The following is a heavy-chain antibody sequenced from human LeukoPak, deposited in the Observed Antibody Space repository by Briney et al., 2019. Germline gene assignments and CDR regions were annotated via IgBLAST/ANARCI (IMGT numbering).Heavy chain of an antibody. CDR1: GGSISSSNW. Sequence: PSETLSLTCAVSGGSISSSNWWSWVRQPPGKGLEWIGEIYHSGSTNYNPSLKSRVTISVDKSKNQFSLRLSSVTPADTAVYYCARAPYYDSSGYYYWLDIWGQGTMVTVSS. CDR2: IYHSGST. D-gene: IGHD3-22*01. CDR3: ARAPYYDSSGYYYWLDI. J-gene: IGHJ3*02. V-gene: IGHV4-4*02.